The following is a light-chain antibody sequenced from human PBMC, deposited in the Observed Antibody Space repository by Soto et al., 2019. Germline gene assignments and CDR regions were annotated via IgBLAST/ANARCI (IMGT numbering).Light chain of an antibody. V-gene: IGLV2-14*01. CDR1: NSDVANYDY. J-gene: IGLJ1*01. CDR3: SSYSSSSTRV. Sequence: QSALTQPASVSGSPGQSITLSCTGANSDVANYDYVSWYRQYPGLAPQVIISEVTNRPSVISDRFSGSKSANTAYLTISGLQAEDEADYYCSSYSSSSTRVFGTGTKLTVL. CDR2: EVT.